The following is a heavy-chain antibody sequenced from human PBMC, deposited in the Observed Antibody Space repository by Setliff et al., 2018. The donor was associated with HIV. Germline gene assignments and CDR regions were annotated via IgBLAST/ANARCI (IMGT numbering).Heavy chain of an antibody. J-gene: IGHJ6*02. D-gene: IGHD3-3*01. CDR1: GFGFDRFA. CDR2: LSGSDGIT. V-gene: IGHV3-23*01. CDR3: AKASYYNLWSYGLDV. Sequence: PGGSLRLSCIGSGFNAASGFGFDRFAMTWVRQVPGRGLAWVSGLSGSDGITYYANSVKGRFIISRYNSKNTVFLQMNNLRAEDTAIYYCAKASYYNLWSYGLDVWGQGTPVTVS.